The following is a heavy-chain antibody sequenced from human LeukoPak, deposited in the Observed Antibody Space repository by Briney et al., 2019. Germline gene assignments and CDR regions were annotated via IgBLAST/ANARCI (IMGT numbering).Heavy chain of an antibody. CDR2: IYYSGST. J-gene: IGHJ6*03. CDR1: GGSISSSSYY. V-gene: IGHV4-39*01. Sequence: PSETLSLTCTVSGGSISSSSYYWGWIRQPPGKGLEWIGSIYYSGSTYHNPSLKSRVTISVDTSKNQFSLKLSSVTAADTAVYYCARHPNYYYYYMDVWGKGTTVTVSS. CDR3: ARHPNYYYYYMDV.